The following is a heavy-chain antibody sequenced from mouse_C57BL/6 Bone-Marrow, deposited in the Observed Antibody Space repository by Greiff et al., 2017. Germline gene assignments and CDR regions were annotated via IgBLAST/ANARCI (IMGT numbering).Heavy chain of an antibody. Sequence: VQLQQPGAELVKPGASVKLSCKASGYTFTSYWMHWVKQRPEQGLEWIGMIHPNSGSTNYNEKFKSKATLTVDKSSSTAYMQLSSLTSEDSAVYYCARREPTVVRFDYWGQGTTLTVSS. CDR1: GYTFTSYW. CDR2: IHPNSGST. V-gene: IGHV1-64*01. J-gene: IGHJ2*01. CDR3: ARREPTVVRFDY. D-gene: IGHD1-1*01.